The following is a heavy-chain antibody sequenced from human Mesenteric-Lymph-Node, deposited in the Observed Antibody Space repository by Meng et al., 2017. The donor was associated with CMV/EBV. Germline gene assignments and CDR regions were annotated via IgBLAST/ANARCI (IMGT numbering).Heavy chain of an antibody. J-gene: IGHJ4*02. D-gene: IGHD6-13*01. V-gene: IGHV1-3*04. CDR2: IHTTNGDT. Sequence: SCATSGYTFNNYAIHWVRQAPGQGLEWMGWIHTTNGDTKYSQKFQGRVTLSRDTSATTAYMELRSLTSEDTAVYYCARGGRSWYEHDYWGQGTLVTVSS. CDR1: GYTFNNYA. CDR3: ARGGRSWYEHDY.